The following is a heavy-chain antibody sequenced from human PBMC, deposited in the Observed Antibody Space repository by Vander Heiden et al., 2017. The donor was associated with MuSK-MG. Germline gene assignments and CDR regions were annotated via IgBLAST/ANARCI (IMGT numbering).Heavy chain of an antibody. V-gene: IGHV1-18*01. CDR1: GYTFTSYG. CDR2: ISAYNGNT. J-gene: IGHJ3*02. CDR3: ARDPGGDYDYVWGSLDAFDI. D-gene: IGHD3-16*01. Sequence: QVQLVQSGAEVKKPGASVKVSCKASGYTFTSYGISGVRQAPGQGLEWRGWISAYNGNTNYAQKLQGRVTMTTDTSTSTAYMELRSLRSDDTAVYYCARDPGGDYDYVWGSLDAFDIWGQGTMVTVSS.